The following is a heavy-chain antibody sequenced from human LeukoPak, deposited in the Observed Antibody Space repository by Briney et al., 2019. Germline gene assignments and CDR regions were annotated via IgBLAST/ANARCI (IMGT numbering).Heavy chain of an antibody. CDR1: GGSISSSSYY. V-gene: IGHV4-39*01. CDR3: ARGTIFGVVKLGRLIWLDS. D-gene: IGHD3-3*01. Sequence: SETLSLTCTVSGGSISSSSYYWGWIRQPPGKGLEWIGSIYYSGSTYYNPSLKSRVTISVDTSKNQLSLKLGSVTAADTAVYYCARGTIFGVVKLGRLIWLDSWVQGTLVTVSS. CDR2: IYYSGST. J-gene: IGHJ5*01.